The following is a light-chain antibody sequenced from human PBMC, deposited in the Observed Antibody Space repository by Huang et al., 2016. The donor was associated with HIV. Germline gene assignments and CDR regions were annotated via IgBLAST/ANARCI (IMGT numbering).Light chain of an antibody. CDR2: DAS. CDR3: QQYDNLPYT. CDR1: QDINNY. Sequence: DIQMTQSPSSLSASVGDRVTITCQASQDINNYLNWYQQKPGKAPKLIIYDASNLETGVPSRFSGTGSGTDFAFTISSLQPEDIATYYCQQYDNLPYTFGQGTKLDTK. V-gene: IGKV1-33*01. J-gene: IGKJ2*01.